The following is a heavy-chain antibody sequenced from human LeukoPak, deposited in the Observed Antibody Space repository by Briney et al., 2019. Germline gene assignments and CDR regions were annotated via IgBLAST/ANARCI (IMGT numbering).Heavy chain of an antibody. J-gene: IGHJ6*02. CDR2: IYTSGST. CDR3: AREGVATYYYYGMDV. D-gene: IGHD5-12*01. Sequence: PSETLSLTCTVSGGSISSYYWSWIRQPAGQGLEWIRRIYTSGSTNYNPSLKSRVTMSVDTSKNQLSLKMSSVTAADTAVYYCAREGVATYYYYGMDVWGQGTTVTVSS. V-gene: IGHV4-4*07. CDR1: GGSISSYY.